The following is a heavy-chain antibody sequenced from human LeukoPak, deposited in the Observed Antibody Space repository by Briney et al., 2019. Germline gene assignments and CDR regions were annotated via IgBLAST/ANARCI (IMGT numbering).Heavy chain of an antibody. CDR1: GVTVSSNY. V-gene: IGHV3-53*01. J-gene: IGHJ4*02. Sequence: GGSLRPSCAASGVTVSSNYMTWVRQAPGQGLEWVSVIYSASSTDYADSVKGRFTISRDDSKNTLYLQMHSLRAEDTAVYYCARGLYYLDYWGQGTLVTVSS. CDR2: IYSASST. CDR3: ARGLYYLDY.